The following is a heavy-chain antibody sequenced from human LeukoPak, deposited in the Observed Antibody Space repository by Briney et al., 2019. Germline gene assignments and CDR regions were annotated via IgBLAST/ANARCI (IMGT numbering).Heavy chain of an antibody. V-gene: IGHV3-74*01. D-gene: IGHD5-18*01. Sequence: GGSLRLSCAASGFTFSSYWMHWVRHAPGKGLVWVSRINSDGSSTSYADSVKGRFTISRDNAKNTLYLQMNSLRAEDTAVYYCASGYSYGSLDYWGQGTLVTVSS. J-gene: IGHJ4*02. CDR2: INSDGSST. CDR3: ASGYSYGSLDY. CDR1: GFTFSSYW.